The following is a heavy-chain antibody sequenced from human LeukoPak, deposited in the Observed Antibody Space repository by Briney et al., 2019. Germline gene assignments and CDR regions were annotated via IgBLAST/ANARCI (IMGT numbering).Heavy chain of an antibody. J-gene: IGHJ4*02. CDR3: ARDLGAIFGDH. D-gene: IGHD3-3*01. Sequence: SVKVSCKASGGTFSSYAISWVRQAPGQGLEWMGRIIPILGIANYAQKFQGRVTITADKSTSTAYMELSSLRSEDTAVYYCARDLGAIFGDHWGQGTLVTVSS. CDR2: IIPILGIA. CDR1: GGTFSSYA. V-gene: IGHV1-69*04.